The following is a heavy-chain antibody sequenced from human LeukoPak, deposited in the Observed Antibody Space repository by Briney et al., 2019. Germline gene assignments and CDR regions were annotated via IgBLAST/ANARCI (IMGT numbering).Heavy chain of an antibody. CDR2: IYKIGTT. J-gene: IGHJ4*02. Sequence: SETLSLTCTVFGDSVTGYFLNWVRQPPGKGLEWIGHIYKIGTTNYNPSLKSRLTISADTSKNQFSLQLRSVTAADTAVYECVIAVGWQPDYWGQGALVTVSS. CDR3: VIAVGWQPDY. CDR1: GDSVTGYF. D-gene: IGHD2-15*01. V-gene: IGHV4-59*02.